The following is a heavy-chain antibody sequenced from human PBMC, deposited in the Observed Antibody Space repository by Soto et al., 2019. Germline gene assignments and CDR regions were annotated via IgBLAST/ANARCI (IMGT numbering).Heavy chain of an antibody. V-gene: IGHV1-46*01. CDR1: GYTFTSYY. CDR2: INPSGGST. Sequence: ASVNVSCKASGYTFTSYYMHWVRQAPGQGLEWMGIINPSGGSTSYAQKFQGRVTMTRDTSTSTVYMELSSLRSEDTAVYYCAREPCIAAVGTMRAFDLWGQGTMVTVSS. D-gene: IGHD6-13*01. CDR3: AREPCIAAVGTMRAFDL. J-gene: IGHJ3*01.